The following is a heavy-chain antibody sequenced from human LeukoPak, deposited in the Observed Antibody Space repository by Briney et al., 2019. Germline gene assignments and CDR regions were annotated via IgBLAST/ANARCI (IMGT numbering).Heavy chain of an antibody. D-gene: IGHD1-26*01. CDR1: GFTFDDYA. J-gene: IGHJ4*02. CDR3: AKHGSGIVGATTIDY. V-gene: IGHV3-9*01. CDR2: ISWNSGSI. Sequence: GRSLRLSCAASGFTFDDYAMHWVRQAPGKGLEWVSGISWNSGSIGYADSVKGRFTISRDNAKNSLYLQMNSLRAEDTAVYYCAKHGSGIVGATTIDYWGQGTLVTVSS.